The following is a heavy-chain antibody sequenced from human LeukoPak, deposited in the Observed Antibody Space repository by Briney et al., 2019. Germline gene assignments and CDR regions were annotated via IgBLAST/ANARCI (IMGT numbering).Heavy chain of an antibody. Sequence: GGSLRLSCAASGFTFSAYSMSWIRQAPGKGLEWVSYISTTSSYTNYADSVKGRFTISRDNAKNSLYLQMNSLRAEDTAVYYCARRRQGRGVDYWGQGTLVTVSS. CDR3: ARRRQGRGVDY. J-gene: IGHJ4*02. V-gene: IGHV3-11*03. D-gene: IGHD3-10*01. CDR2: ISTTSSYT. CDR1: GFTFSAYS.